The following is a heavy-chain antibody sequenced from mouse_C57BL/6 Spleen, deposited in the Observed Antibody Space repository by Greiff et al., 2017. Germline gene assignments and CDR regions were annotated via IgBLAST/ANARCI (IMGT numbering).Heavy chain of an antibody. CDR1: GYTFNSYW. D-gene: IGHD3-2*02. Sequence: QVQLQQPGAELVKPGASVKLSCKASGYTFNSYWMHWVKQRPGRGLEWIGRIDPHSGGTQYNEKFKSKATLTVDKPSSTAYMQLSSLTSEDSAVYYCARDRSGEQLFDYWGQGTTLTVSS. J-gene: IGHJ2*01. CDR3: ARDRSGEQLFDY. CDR2: IDPHSGGT. V-gene: IGHV1-72*01.